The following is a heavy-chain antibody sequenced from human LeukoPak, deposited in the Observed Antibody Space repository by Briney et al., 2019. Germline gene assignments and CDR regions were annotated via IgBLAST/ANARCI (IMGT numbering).Heavy chain of an antibody. Sequence: PSETLSLTCTVSGGSISSYYWGWIRQPPGKGLEWIGYFHYSGSTNYNPSLKSRVTISVDTSKNQFSLKLSSVTAADTAVYYYARLGDSSSRLYYFDYWGQGTLVTVSS. CDR2: FHYSGST. J-gene: IGHJ4*02. CDR1: GGSISSYY. V-gene: IGHV4-59*08. CDR3: ARLGDSSSRLYYFDY. D-gene: IGHD6-6*01.